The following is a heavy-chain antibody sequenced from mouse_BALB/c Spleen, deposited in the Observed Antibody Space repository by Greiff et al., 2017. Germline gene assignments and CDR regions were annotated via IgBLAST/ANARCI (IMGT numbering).Heavy chain of an antibody. Sequence: EVKLMESGGGLVKPGGSLKLSCAASGFTFSSYAMSWVRQSPEKRLEWVAEISSGGSYTYYPDTVTGRFTISRDNAKNTLYLEMSSLRSEDTAMYYCARTTVVDYAMDYWGQGTSVTVSS. D-gene: IGHD1-1*01. V-gene: IGHV5-9-4*01. J-gene: IGHJ4*01. CDR2: ISSGGSYT. CDR1: GFTFSSYA. CDR3: ARTTVVDYAMDY.